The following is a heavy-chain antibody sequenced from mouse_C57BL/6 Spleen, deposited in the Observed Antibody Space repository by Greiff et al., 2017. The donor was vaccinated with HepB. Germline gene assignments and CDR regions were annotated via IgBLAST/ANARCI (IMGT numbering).Heavy chain of an antibody. CDR2: IDPENGDT. Sequence: VQLQQSGAELVRPGASVKLSCTASGFNIKDDYMHWVKQRPEQGLEWIGWIDPENGDTEYASKFQGKATITADTSSNTAYLQLSSLTSEDTAVYYCTGYDYDVSFAYWGQGTLVTVSA. J-gene: IGHJ3*01. V-gene: IGHV14-4*01. CDR1: GFNIKDDY. D-gene: IGHD2-4*01. CDR3: TGYDYDVSFAY.